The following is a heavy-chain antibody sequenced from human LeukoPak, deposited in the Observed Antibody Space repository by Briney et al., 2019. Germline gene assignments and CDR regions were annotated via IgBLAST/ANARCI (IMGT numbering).Heavy chain of an antibody. CDR3: ARQSPYGAFDV. D-gene: IGHD4-17*01. J-gene: IGHJ3*01. CDR1: GGSFSGYY. V-gene: IGHV4-34*01. CDR2: INHIGST. Sequence: PSETLSLTCAVYGGSFSGYYWSWIRQPPGKGLEWIGEINHIGSTKYNPSLKSRVTISVDTSKNQFSLKLSSVTAADTAVYYCARQSPYGAFDVWGQGTMVTVSS.